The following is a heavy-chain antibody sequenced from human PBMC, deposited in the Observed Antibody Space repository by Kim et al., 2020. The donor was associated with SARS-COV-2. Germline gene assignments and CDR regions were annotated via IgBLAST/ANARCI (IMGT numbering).Heavy chain of an antibody. V-gene: IGHV3-33*01. J-gene: IGHJ4*02. Sequence: GGSLRLSCAASGFTFSSYGMHWVRQAPGKGLEWVAVIWYDGSNKYYADSVKGRFTISRDNSKNTLYLQMNSLRAEDTAVYYCAVAGWSSYSSSSPLDYWGQGTLVTVSS. CDR3: AVAGWSSYSSSSPLDY. CDR1: GFTFSSYG. CDR2: IWYDGSNK. D-gene: IGHD6-6*01.